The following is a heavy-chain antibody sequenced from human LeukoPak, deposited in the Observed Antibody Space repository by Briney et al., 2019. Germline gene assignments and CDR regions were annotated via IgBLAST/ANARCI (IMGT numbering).Heavy chain of an antibody. D-gene: IGHD3-22*01. CDR1: GFTFSSYA. Sequence: GGSLRLSCAASGFTFSSYAMSWVRQAPGKGLEWVSAISGSGGSTHYADSVKGRFTISRDNSKNTLYLQMNSLRAEDTAVYYCAKDDYYDSSGYAKYFQHWGQGTLVTVSS. CDR2: ISGSGGST. J-gene: IGHJ1*01. CDR3: AKDDYYDSSGYAKYFQH. V-gene: IGHV3-23*01.